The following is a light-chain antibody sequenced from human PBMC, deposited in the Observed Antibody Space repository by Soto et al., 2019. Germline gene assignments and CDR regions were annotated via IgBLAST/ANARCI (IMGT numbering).Light chain of an antibody. CDR1: QSLLHSNGYNY. Sequence: DIVMTQSPLSLPVTPGEPASISCRSSQSLLHSNGYNYLDWYLQKPGQSPQLLIYLGSNRASGVPGKVRGSGSGTNFTLKNRRGGGGDCGVFFCNQALKTSPPFGGGTKV. CDR3: NQALKTSPP. V-gene: IGKV2-28*01. J-gene: IGKJ4*01. CDR2: LGS.